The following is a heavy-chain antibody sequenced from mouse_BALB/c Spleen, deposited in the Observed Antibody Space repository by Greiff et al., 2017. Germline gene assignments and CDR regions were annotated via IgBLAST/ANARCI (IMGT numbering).Heavy chain of an antibody. Sequence: VQLQQSGPGLVAPSQSLSITCTVSGFSLTSYGVHWVRQPPGKGLEWLGVIWAGGSTNYNSAIMSRLSISKDNSKSQVFLKMNSLQTDDTAMYYCARDRGAVPFAYWGQGTLVTVSA. CDR1: GFSLTSYG. J-gene: IGHJ3*01. CDR2: IWAGGST. V-gene: IGHV2-9*02. CDR3: ARDRGAVPFAY.